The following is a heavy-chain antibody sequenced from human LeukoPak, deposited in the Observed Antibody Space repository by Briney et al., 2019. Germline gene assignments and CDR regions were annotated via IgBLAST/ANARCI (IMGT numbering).Heavy chain of an antibody. CDR3: ARDNSVRHEAWWFNP. Sequence: PAASVKVSCKAFGYTFTSNYMHWVRQPPRQGPEWMGVISPSGGSTNYAQKFQGRVTLTRDMSTSTDYLELSSLRSEDTAVYYCARDNSVRHEAWWFNPWGQGTLVTVSS. V-gene: IGHV1-46*01. CDR2: ISPSGGST. CDR1: GYTFTSNY. D-gene: IGHD3-10*01. J-gene: IGHJ5*02.